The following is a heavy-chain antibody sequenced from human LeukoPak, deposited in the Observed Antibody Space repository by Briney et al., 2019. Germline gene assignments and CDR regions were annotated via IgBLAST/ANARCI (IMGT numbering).Heavy chain of an antibody. CDR1: QFNFSLYE. J-gene: IGHJ4*02. CDR2: ISSSGTTI. Sequence: PGGALILSCVASQFNFSLYELSSLDQAPGQGLEGVSDISSSGTTIHYAESVKCRFTISRDNAKNSLYLQMSSLRAEDTAVYYCARGLDDGYSYGLDYWGQGTLVTVSS. CDR3: ARGLDDGYSYGLDY. V-gene: IGHV3-48*03. D-gene: IGHD5-18*01.